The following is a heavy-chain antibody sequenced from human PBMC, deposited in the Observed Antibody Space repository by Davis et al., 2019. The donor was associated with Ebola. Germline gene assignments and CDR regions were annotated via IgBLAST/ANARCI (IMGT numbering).Heavy chain of an antibody. CDR1: EYSFTSYW. V-gene: IGHV1-18*04. D-gene: IGHD6-6*01. CDR3: ARDLYSSSIDY. CDR2: ISAYNGNT. J-gene: IGHJ4*02. Sequence: AASVKVSCKGSEYSFTSYWISWVRQAPGQGLEWMGWISAYNGNTNYAQKLQGRVTMTTDTSTSTAYMELRSLRSDDTAVYYCARDLYSSSIDYWGQGTLVTVSS.